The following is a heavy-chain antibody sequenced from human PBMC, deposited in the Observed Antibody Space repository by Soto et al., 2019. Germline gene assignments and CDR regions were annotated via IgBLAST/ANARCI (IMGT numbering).Heavy chain of an antibody. J-gene: IGHJ4*02. Sequence: QVQLVQSGAEVKKPGSSVKVSCKASGGTFSSYTISWVRQAPGPGLEWMGRIIPILGIANYAQKFQCRVTITADKSTSTAYMELSSLRSEDTTVYYCARRDCTNGVCYDYWGQGPLVTVSS. CDR3: ARRDCTNGVCYDY. CDR1: GGTFSSYT. D-gene: IGHD2-8*01. V-gene: IGHV1-69*02. CDR2: IIPILGIA.